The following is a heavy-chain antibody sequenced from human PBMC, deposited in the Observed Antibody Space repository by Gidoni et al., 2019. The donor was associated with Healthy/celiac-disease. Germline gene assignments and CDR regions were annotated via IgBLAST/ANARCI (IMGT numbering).Heavy chain of an antibody. J-gene: IGHJ4*02. D-gene: IGHD1-26*01. CDR3: ARGGFGRHLAGDY. Sequence: QVQQAPSGAEVKKPGAPVKVSCKASGYTCTSYGISWVRQGPGQGLDWMGWISAYNGNTTYAQKLQGRVTMTTDTSTSTAYMELRSLRSDDTAVYYCARGGFGRHLAGDYWGQGTLVTVSS. CDR2: ISAYNGNT. V-gene: IGHV1-18*04. CDR1: GYTCTSYG.